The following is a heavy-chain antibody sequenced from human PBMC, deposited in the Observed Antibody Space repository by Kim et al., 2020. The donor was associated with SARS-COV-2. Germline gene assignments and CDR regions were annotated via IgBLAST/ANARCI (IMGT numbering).Heavy chain of an antibody. CDR3: AKVRYNWNVDYYYGMDV. D-gene: IGHD1-1*01. CDR2: TYYRSKWYN. V-gene: IGHV6-1*01. J-gene: IGHJ6*02. Sequence: SQTLSLTCAISGDSVSSNSAAWNWIRQSPSRGLEWLGRTYYRSKWYNDYAVSVKSRITINPDTSKNQFSLQLNSVTPEDTAVYYCAKVRYNWNVDYYYGMDVWGQGTTVTVSS. CDR1: GDSVSSNSAA.